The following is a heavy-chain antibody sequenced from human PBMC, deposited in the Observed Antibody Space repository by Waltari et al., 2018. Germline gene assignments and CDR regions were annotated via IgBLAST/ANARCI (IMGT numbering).Heavy chain of an antibody. V-gene: IGHV3-53*01. CDR1: GFTVSSNY. CDR3: ASFRRPRFYYYGMDV. J-gene: IGHJ6*02. CDR2: NYGGGST. Sequence: EVQLVESGGGLIQPGGSLRLSCAASGFTVSSNYMSWVRQAPGKGQGWGSVNYGGGSTYYSEAVKGRVTITRDNSKSTLYLQMNSLRAEDTAVYYCASFRRPRFYYYGMDVWGQGTTVTVSS.